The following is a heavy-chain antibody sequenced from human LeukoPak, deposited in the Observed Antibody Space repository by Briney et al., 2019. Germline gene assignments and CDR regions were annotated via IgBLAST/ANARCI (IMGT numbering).Heavy chain of an antibody. CDR3: ARMRAVGATKKFDY. Sequence: PGGSLRLSSAAAGFTFSNYWMHWVREAPGKGLVWVSRINSDGRSTSYADSVKGRFTISRDNAKNTLYLQMNSLRAEDTAVYYCARMRAVGATKKFDYWGQGTLVTVSS. V-gene: IGHV3-74*01. D-gene: IGHD1-26*01. J-gene: IGHJ4*02. CDR1: GFTFSNYW. CDR2: INSDGRST.